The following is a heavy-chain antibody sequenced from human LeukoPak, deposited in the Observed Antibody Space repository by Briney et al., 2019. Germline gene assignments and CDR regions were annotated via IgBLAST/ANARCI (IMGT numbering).Heavy chain of an antibody. V-gene: IGHV3-23*01. CDR2: VSGSASNT. CDR1: GFTFSNYA. CDR3: AKGFQTYGELSFDG. Sequence: PGRSLRLSCAASGFTFSNYAMSWVRQAPGKGLEWVSTVSGSASNTYYADSVKGRFTISRDNSKNTLYLQVNSLRADDTAVYYCAKGFQTYGELSFDGWGQGTLVAVSS. D-gene: IGHD4-17*01. J-gene: IGHJ4*02.